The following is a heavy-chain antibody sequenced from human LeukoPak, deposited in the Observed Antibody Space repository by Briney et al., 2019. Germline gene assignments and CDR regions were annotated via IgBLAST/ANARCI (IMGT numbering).Heavy chain of an antibody. J-gene: IGHJ4*02. Sequence: SETLSLTCTVSGGSISSYYWSWIRQPPGKGLEWIGYIYYSGSTNYNPSLKSRVTISVDTSKNQFSLKLSSVTAADSAVYYCARGRPRFDYWGQGTLVTVSS. CDR1: GGSISSYY. CDR2: IYYSGST. CDR3: ARGRPRFDY. V-gene: IGHV4-59*01.